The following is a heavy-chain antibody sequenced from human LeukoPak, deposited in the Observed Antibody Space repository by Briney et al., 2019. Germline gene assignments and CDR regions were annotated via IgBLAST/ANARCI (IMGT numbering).Heavy chain of an antibody. CDR1: GFTFSTHW. CDR2: VNPDGSGT. D-gene: IGHD2-15*01. Sequence: GGSLRLSCATSGFTFSTHWMNWVRQAPGKGLEWVANVNPDGSGTYYLDSVKGRFTISRDNVKKSLYLQMNSLRAEDTAVYYCAKDVLGYCSGGSCYYFDYWGQGTLVTVSS. CDR3: AKDVLGYCSGGSCYYFDY. J-gene: IGHJ4*02. V-gene: IGHV3-7*03.